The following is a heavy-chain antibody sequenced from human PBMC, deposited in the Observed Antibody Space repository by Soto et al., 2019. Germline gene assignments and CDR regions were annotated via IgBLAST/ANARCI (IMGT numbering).Heavy chain of an antibody. CDR3: TTDLVAVAVVY. CDR2: IKSKTDGGTT. J-gene: IGHJ4*02. V-gene: IGHV3-15*01. CDR1: GFSFNDAW. Sequence: EVQLVESGGGLVKPGGSLRLSCAASGFSFNDAWLSWVRQAPGKGLEWVGRIKSKTDGGTTDYAAPVKGRFSISRDDSRTTLYLQMNSLKMEDTAVYYRTTDLVAVAVVYWGQGTLVTVSS. D-gene: IGHD6-19*01.